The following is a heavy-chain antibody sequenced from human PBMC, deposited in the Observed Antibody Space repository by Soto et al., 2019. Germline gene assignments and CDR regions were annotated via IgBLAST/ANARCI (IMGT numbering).Heavy chain of an antibody. CDR3: ATASAGYTFGFDS. CDR2: IVIGNGNT. V-gene: IGHV1-58*01. Sequence: QLVQSGPEVKKPGTSVRVSCKASGFNFVTSTVQWVRQTRGHRLEWIGWIVIGNGNTNFAQNLRQRVTFSRDMSTSTAYMEMSSLRSDDTAMYFCATASAGYTFGFDSWGQGSLVTVSS. D-gene: IGHD5-12*01. J-gene: IGHJ4*02. CDR1: GFNFVTST.